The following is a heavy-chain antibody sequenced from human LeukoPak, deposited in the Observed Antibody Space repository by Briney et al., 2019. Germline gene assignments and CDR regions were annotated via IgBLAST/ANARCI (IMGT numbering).Heavy chain of an antibody. J-gene: IGHJ5*02. Sequence: GASVKVSCKASGYTFTSYDINWVRQATGQGLEWMGWMNPNSGNTGYAQKFQGRVTMTRNTSISTAYMELSSLRSEDTAVYYGARGTPFYQLLTRPRNWFDPWGQGTLVTVSS. D-gene: IGHD2-2*01. CDR1: GYTFTSYD. CDR3: ARGTPFYQLLTRPRNWFDP. CDR2: MNPNSGNT. V-gene: IGHV1-8*01.